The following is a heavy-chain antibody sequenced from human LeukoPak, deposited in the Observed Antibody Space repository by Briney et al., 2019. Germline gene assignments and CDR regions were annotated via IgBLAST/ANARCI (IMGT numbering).Heavy chain of an antibody. CDR2: IKQDGSEK. D-gene: IGHD3-10*01. V-gene: IGHV3-7*01. J-gene: IGHJ6*03. CDR3: ARVLPTDYYGSGSYYKFSYYMDV. CDR1: GFTFSSYW. Sequence: GGSLRLSCATSGFTFSSYWMSWVRQAPGKGLEWVANIKQDGSEKYYVDSVKGRFTISRDNARNSLYLQMNSLRAEDTAVYYCARVLPTDYYGSGSYYKFSYYMDVWGKGTTVTVSS.